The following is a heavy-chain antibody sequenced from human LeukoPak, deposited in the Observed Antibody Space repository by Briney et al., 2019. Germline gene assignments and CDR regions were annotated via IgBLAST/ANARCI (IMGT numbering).Heavy chain of an antibody. J-gene: IGHJ4*02. Sequence: SETLSLTCNVSGGAISRGDYYWSWIRQPPGKGLEWIGYIYHSGSTYYNPSLKSRITISVDTSKNQFSLKVTSVTAADTATYYCARFDIVAEGVPDYWGQGTLVTVSS. CDR2: IYHSGST. D-gene: IGHD2-15*01. CDR1: GGAISRGDYY. CDR3: ARFDIVAEGVPDY. V-gene: IGHV4-30-4*01.